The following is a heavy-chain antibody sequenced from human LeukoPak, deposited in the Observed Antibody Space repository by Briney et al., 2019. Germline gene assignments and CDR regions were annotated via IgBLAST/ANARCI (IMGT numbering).Heavy chain of an antibody. CDR1: GFTFDDYA. CDR2: ISWNSGSI. V-gene: IGHV3-9*01. Sequence: PGGSLRLSCAASGFTFDDYAMHWVRQAPGKGLEWVSGISWNSGSIGYADSVKGRFTISRDNAKKSLYLQMNSLRAEDTALYYCAKDAYSSGWYAFDYWGQGTLVTVSS. D-gene: IGHD6-19*01. J-gene: IGHJ4*02. CDR3: AKDAYSSGWYAFDY.